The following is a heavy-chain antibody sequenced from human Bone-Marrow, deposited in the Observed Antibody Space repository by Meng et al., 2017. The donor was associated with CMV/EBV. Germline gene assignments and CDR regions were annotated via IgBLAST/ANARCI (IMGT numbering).Heavy chain of an antibody. D-gene: IGHD3-9*01. CDR2: ISAYNGNT. CDR1: GYTFTSYG. Sequence: ASVKVSCKASGYTFTSYGISWVRQAPGQGLEWMGWISAYNGNTNYAQKLQGRVTMTTDTSTSTAYMELRSLRSDDTAVYYCARDRSTRYFDWFLPIVDNWGQGTLVTVSS. V-gene: IGHV1-18*01. CDR3: ARDRSTRYFDWFLPIVDN. J-gene: IGHJ4*02.